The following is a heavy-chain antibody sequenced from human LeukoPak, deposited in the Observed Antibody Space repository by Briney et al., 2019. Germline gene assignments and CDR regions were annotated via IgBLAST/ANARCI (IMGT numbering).Heavy chain of an antibody. V-gene: IGHV3-53*01. Sequence: PSETLSLTCTVSGGSISSSSYYWGWIRQPPGKGLECVSLIYSGGSTYYADSVKGRFTISGDNSKNTLYLQMNSLRAEDTAVYYCARGNNGVGYSYGFGNYFDYWGQGTLVTVSS. CDR3: ARGNNGVGYSYGFGNYFDY. J-gene: IGHJ4*02. CDR1: GGSISSSSYY. D-gene: IGHD5-18*01. CDR2: IYSGGST.